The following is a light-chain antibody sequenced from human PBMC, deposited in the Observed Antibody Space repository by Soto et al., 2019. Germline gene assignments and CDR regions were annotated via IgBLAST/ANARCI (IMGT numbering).Light chain of an antibody. J-gene: IGKJ5*01. CDR1: QTVSRSY. CDR2: AAS. CDR3: QQYGSSPSVT. V-gene: IGKV3-20*01. Sequence: ETVLTQSPCTLSLSPGERATLSSRASQTVSRSYLAWYQQKPGQAPRLLIYAASSRATGIPGRFSGSGSGTAFTLTISRLEPEDFAVYYWQQYGSSPSVTFGRGTRMEIK.